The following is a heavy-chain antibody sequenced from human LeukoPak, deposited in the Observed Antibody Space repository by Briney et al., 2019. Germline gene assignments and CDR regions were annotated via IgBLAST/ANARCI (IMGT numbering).Heavy chain of an antibody. CDR2: ISSSSSYI. CDR1: GFTFSSYS. J-gene: IGHJ3*02. D-gene: IGHD3-9*01. V-gene: IGHV3-21*01. Sequence: AGGSLRLSCAASGFTFSSYSMNWVRQAPGKGLEWVSSISSSSSYIYYADSVKGRFTISRDNAKNSLYLQMNSQRAEDTAVYYCASDILTGFDAFDIWGQGTMVTVSS. CDR3: ASDILTGFDAFDI.